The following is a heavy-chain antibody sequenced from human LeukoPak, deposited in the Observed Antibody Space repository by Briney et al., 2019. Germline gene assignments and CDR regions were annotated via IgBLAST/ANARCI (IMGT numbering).Heavy chain of an antibody. CDR2: IKPDGSEK. CDR1: GFAFSSYW. V-gene: IGHV3-7*05. Sequence: PGGPLRLSCAAPGFAFSSYWMSWVRQAPGKGLEWVANIKPDGSEKYYVDSVKGRFTISRDNAKNSLYLQMNSLRAEDTAMYYCARFGVPYGVDVWGQGTTVTVSS. J-gene: IGHJ6*02. D-gene: IGHD2-8*01. CDR3: ARFGVPYGVDV.